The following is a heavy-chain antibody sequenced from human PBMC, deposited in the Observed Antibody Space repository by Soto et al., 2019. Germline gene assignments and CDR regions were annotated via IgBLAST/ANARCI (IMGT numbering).Heavy chain of an antibody. CDR3: ARERAFGESSPGYYYYGMDV. D-gene: IGHD3-10*01. CDR2: IYHSGST. V-gene: IGHV4-4*02. CDR1: GGSISSSNW. J-gene: IGHJ6*02. Sequence: QVQLQESGPGLVKPSGTLSLTCAVSGGSISSSNWWSWVRQTPGKGLEWIGEIYHSGSTNYNPSLMSRVTISVDKSKNQFSLKLSSVSAADTAVYYCARERAFGESSPGYYYYGMDVWGQGTTVTVSS.